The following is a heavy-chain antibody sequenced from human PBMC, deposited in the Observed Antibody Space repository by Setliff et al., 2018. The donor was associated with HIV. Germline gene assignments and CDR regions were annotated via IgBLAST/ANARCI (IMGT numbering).Heavy chain of an antibody. Sequence: GGSLRLSCAASGFTFTGNWMTWVRQAPGKGLEWVANINRDGSERNFVDSVRGRFTISRDNAKNSLYLQMNRLRVEDTALYYCVRGGADCETDCYWGQGAMVTVSS. CDR1: GFTFTGNW. J-gene: IGHJ4*02. CDR3: VRGGADCETDCY. CDR2: INRDGSER. D-gene: IGHD2-21*01. V-gene: IGHV3-7*01.